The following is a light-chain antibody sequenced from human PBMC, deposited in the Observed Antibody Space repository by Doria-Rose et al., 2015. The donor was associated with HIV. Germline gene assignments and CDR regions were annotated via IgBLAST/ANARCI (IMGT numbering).Light chain of an antibody. J-gene: IGKJ3*01. CDR3: QQYYDTPS. Sequence: EIVLTQSPESLGMSLGERATLNCQSNQSHLYTSQNYLAWYQQKPGQPPRLLIYWASTRQSGVPARFSGSGPGTDFTLTISSLEAEDVAVYYCQQYYDTPSFGPGTTVDIK. CDR2: WAS. V-gene: IGKV4-1*01. CDR1: QSHLYTSQNY.